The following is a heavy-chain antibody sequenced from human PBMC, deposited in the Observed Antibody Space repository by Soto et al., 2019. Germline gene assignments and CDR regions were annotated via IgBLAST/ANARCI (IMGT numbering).Heavy chain of an antibody. Sequence: SLTISCQAYGYSYNSAWIGLVRQMPGKGLEWMGIIYPGDSDTRYSPSFQGQVTISADKPISTAYLQWSSLKASDTAMYYCARPDSSSWAGMDVWGQGTTVTVSS. V-gene: IGHV5-51*04. J-gene: IGHJ6*02. D-gene: IGHD6-13*01. CDR3: ARPDSSSWAGMDV. CDR1: GYSYNSAW. CDR2: IYPGDSDT.